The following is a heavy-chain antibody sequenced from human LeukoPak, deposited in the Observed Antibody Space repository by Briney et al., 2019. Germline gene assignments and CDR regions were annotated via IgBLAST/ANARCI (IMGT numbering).Heavy chain of an antibody. CDR1: GGSISSSSYY. J-gene: IGHJ5*02. CDR3: ARLPYYTNWFDP. Sequence: KPSETLSLTCTVSGGSISSSSYYWSWIRQPPGKGLEWIGYIYYSGSTYYNPSLKSRVTISVDTSKNQFSLKLSSVTAADTAVYYCARLPYYTNWFDPWGQGTLVTVSS. V-gene: IGHV4-30-4*08. D-gene: IGHD3-10*01. CDR2: IYYSGST.